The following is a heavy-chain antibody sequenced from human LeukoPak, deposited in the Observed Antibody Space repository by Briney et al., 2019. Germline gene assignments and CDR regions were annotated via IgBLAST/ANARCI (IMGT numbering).Heavy chain of an antibody. Sequence: GGSLRLSCVASGLTFNNYNMNWVRQAPGKGLEWVSLISSDGSYIYYADSVRGRFTISRDNAKNSLYLQMNSLRAEDTAVYFCASPHYCSGSSCCFGYWGQGTLVTISS. CDR1: GLTFNNYN. CDR3: ASPHYCSGSSCCFGY. D-gene: IGHD2-15*01. J-gene: IGHJ4*03. CDR2: ISSDGSYI. V-gene: IGHV3-21*01.